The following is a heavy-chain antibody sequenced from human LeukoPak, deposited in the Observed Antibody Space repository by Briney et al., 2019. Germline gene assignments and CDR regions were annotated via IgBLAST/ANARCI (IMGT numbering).Heavy chain of an antibody. CDR2: ISDTGKTT. J-gene: IGHJ5*02. V-gene: IGHV3-23*01. CDR3: ARGGAYDYGVLDA. CDR1: GFAFSNHA. D-gene: IGHD4/OR15-4a*01. Sequence: GQSLRLSCEASGFAFSNHAMTWVRQAPGEGLQWVSTISDTGKTTFYRDSVRGRFTISRDISNNTLYLQMDGLRADDTAVYYCARGGAYDYGVLDAWGQGTLVTVSS.